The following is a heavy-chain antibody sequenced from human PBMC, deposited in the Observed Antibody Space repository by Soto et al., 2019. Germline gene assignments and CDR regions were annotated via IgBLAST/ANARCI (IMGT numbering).Heavy chain of an antibody. CDR1: GFTFSSYA. J-gene: IGHJ4*02. D-gene: IGHD6-6*01. CDR2: TSGSGGST. V-gene: IGHV3-23*01. Sequence: LRLSCAASGFTFSSYAMSWVRQAPGKGLEWVSATSGSGGSTYYADSVKGRFTISRDNSKNTLYLQMNSLRAEDTAVYYCAKAGGIAARPTPFDYWGQGTLVTVSS. CDR3: AKAGGIAARPTPFDY.